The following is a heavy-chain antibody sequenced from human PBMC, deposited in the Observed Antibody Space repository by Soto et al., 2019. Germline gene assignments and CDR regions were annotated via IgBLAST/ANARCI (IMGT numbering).Heavy chain of an antibody. CDR2: IDHSGST. CDR1: GGSITSDAYC. Sequence: SETLSLTCAVSGGSITSDAYCWSWIRQPPGKGLEWIGNIDHSGSTYYNPSLKSRVIMSLDRSRNHFSLKLSSVTAADTAVYYCAREVRTTVRAFDIWGQGTMVTVSS. J-gene: IGHJ3*02. V-gene: IGHV4-30-2*01. CDR3: AREVRTTVRAFDI. D-gene: IGHD4-17*01.